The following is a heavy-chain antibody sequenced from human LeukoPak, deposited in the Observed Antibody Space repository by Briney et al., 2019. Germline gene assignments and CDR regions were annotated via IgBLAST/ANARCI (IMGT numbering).Heavy chain of an antibody. CDR2: INHSGST. CDR3: ARQEVSRGFDY. CDR1: GGSFSGYY. V-gene: IGHV4-34*01. J-gene: IGHJ4*02. Sequence: SETLSLTCAVYGGSFSGYYWSWIRQPPGKGLEWIGEINHSGSTNYNPSLKSRVTISVDTSKNQFSLKLSSVTAADTAVYYCARQEVSRGFDYWGQGTLVTVSS.